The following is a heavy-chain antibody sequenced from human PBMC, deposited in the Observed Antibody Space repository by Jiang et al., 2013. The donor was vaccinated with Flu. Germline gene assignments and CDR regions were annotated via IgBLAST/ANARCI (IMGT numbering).Heavy chain of an antibody. Sequence: GSGLVKPSETLSLTCTVSGGSVNNYYWSWIRQPPGKGLEWIGYIYYTGITDYNPSFKSRVTISADSSKNQFSLQLTSVTAADTAVYYCASQHTGLGDWGRGTLVTVSS. CDR1: GGSVNNYY. CDR3: ASQHTGLGD. CDR2: IYYTGIT. D-gene: IGHD3-16*01. J-gene: IGHJ4*02. V-gene: IGHV4-59*08.